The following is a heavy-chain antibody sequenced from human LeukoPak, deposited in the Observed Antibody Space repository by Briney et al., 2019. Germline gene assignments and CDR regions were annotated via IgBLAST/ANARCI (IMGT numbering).Heavy chain of an antibody. D-gene: IGHD6-19*01. CDR3: AKESSQWLVPY. CDR1: GFTFSTYA. Sequence: GGSLRLSCAASGFTFSTYAMTWVRQAPGKGLDCVSGITGNGGSTYYADSVKGRFTISRDNSKNTLYLQMDSLRAEDTAVYYCAKESSQWLVPYWGRGTLVTVSS. J-gene: IGHJ4*02. CDR2: ITGNGGST. V-gene: IGHV3-23*01.